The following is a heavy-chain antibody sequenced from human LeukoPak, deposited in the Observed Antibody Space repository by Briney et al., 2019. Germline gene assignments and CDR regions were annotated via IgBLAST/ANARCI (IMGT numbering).Heavy chain of an antibody. CDR3: TTEYDSGSYADWFDP. Sequence: GGSLRLSCTASGFTFGDYAMSWVRQAPGKGLEWVGFIRSKAYGGTTEYAASVKGRFTISRDDSKSIAYLQMNSLKTEDTAVYYCTTEYDSGSYADWFDPWGQGTLVTVSS. CDR2: IRSKAYGGTT. V-gene: IGHV3-49*04. D-gene: IGHD3-10*01. J-gene: IGHJ5*02. CDR1: GFTFGDYA.